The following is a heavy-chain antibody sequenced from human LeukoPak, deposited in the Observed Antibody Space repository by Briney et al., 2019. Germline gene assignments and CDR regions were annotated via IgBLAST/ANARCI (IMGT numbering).Heavy chain of an antibody. CDR3: ARLVEAWLAVGYFDY. V-gene: IGHV3-7*01. J-gene: IGHJ4*02. D-gene: IGHD6-19*01. CDR2: IKEDGSEK. CDR1: GFTFSSYW. Sequence: PGGSLRLSCAASGFTFSSYWMSWVRQAPGKGLEWVANIKEDGSEKYYVDSVKGRFTISRDNAKNSLYLQMNSLRAEDTAVYYCARLVEAWLAVGYFDYWGQGTLGTVSP.